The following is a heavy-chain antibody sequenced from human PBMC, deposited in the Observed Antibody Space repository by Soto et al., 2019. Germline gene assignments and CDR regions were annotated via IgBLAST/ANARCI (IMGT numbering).Heavy chain of an antibody. V-gene: IGHV4-31*03. CDR2: ISYTGNI. CDR3: AKEGASDVIDI. CDR1: GASISSGGYY. Sequence: SETLSLTCSVSGASISSGGYYWTWIRQHPGKGLEWIGYISYTGNINYNPSLSSRVTMSVDTSKTQFSLKLSSATVADSAVYYCAKEGASDVIDIRGEGTLGTVSS. J-gene: IGHJ3*02.